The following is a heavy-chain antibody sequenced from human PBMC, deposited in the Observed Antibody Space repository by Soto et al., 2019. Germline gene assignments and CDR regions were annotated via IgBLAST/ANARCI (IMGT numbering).Heavy chain of an antibody. D-gene: IGHD6-19*01. CDR1: GYSFTSYW. CDR3: AILTGLAVAGKDY. J-gene: IGHJ4*02. Sequence: PGESLKISCKGSGYSFTSYWISWVRQMPGKGLEWMGRIDPSDSYTNYSPSFQGHVTISADKSISTAYLQWSSLKSSDTAMYYCAILTGLAVAGKDYWGQGTLVTVSS. CDR2: IDPSDSYT. V-gene: IGHV5-10-1*01.